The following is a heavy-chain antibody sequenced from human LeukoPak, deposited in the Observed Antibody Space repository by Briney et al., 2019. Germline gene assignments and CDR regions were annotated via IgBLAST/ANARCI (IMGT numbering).Heavy chain of an antibody. CDR2: IYYSGST. V-gene: IGHV4-59*01. D-gene: IGHD6-13*01. J-gene: IGHJ6*04. Sequence: SETLSLTCTVSGGSISSYYWSWIRQPPGKGLEWIGYIYYSGSTNYNPSLKSRVTISVDTSKNQFSLKLSSVTAADTAVYYCARDLAAAGPAGYYYYYGTDVWGKGTTVTVSS. CDR1: GGSISSYY. CDR3: ARDLAAAGPAGYYYYYGTDV.